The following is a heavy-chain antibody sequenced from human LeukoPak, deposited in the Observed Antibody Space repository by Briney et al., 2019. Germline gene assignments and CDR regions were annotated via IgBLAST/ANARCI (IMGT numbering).Heavy chain of an antibody. CDR1: GGSSSSYY. CDR2: IYYSGST. J-gene: IGHJ4*02. CDR3: ARDSGPRFDY. V-gene: IGHV4-59*01. D-gene: IGHD6-19*01. Sequence: SESRSLTWTVSGGSSSSYYWNWLRQHPGQGLEWIGYIYYSGSTNYNPSLKRRVIMSVDTSKNQFSRKVSSVTAADTAVYYCARDSGPRFDYWGQGTLVTVSS.